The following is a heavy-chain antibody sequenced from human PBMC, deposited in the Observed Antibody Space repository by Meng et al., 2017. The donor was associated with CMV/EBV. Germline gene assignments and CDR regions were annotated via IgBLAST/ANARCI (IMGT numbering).Heavy chain of an antibody. CDR2: INPNSGGT. V-gene: IGHV1-2*02. D-gene: IGHD6-19*01. J-gene: IGHJ4*02. CDR1: GYTFTGYH. Sequence: ASVKVSCKASGYTFTGYHMHWVRQAPGQGLEWMGWINPNSGGTNYAQKFQGRVTMTRDTSISTAYMELSRLRSDDTAVYYCARGGIAVAGTYDYWGQGTLVTVSS. CDR3: ARGGIAVAGTYDY.